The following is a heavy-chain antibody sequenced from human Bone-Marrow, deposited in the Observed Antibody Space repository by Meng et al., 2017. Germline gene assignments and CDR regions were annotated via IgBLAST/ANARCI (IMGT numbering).Heavy chain of an antibody. CDR3: ARAVYSNYLDY. J-gene: IGHJ4*02. Sequence: GESLKISCSISGFTFRNYPMHWVRLAPGKGLEWVALISDDGSSKFYADSVRGRFTISRDNSKDTLLLRMSSLRVEDTAVYWYARAVYSNYLDYWGQGTLVTVSS. D-gene: IGHD4-11*01. V-gene: IGHV3-30*15. CDR2: ISDDGSSK. CDR1: GFTFRNYP.